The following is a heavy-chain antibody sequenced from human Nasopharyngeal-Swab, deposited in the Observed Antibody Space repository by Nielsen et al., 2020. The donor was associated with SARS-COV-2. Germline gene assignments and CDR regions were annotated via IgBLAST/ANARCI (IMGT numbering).Heavy chain of an antibody. D-gene: IGHD3-22*01. V-gene: IGHV1-2*02. CDR2: INPDSGDT. CDR1: GYTFTDYY. Sequence: ASVKVSCKTSGYTFTDYYIHWMRQVPGQGLEWVGCINPDSGDTKYAQKFQGRVTVSSDRSRSTAYIELSRLRSDDTAVYYCARDYYDNYGSDYWGQGTLVTVSS. J-gene: IGHJ4*02. CDR3: ARDYYDNYGSDY.